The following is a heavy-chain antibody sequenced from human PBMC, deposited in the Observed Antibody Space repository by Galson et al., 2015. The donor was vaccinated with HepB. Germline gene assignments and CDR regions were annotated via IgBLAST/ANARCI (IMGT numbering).Heavy chain of an antibody. Sequence: ETLSLTCAVYGGSFSGYYWSWIRQPPGKGLEWIGEINHSGSTNYNPSLKSRVTISVDTSKNQFSLKLSSVTAADTAVYYCARGRGIAARHFLSPGRDGMDVWGQGTTVTVSS. CDR3: ARGRGIAARHFLSPGRDGMDV. CDR1: GGSFSGYY. CDR2: INHSGST. V-gene: IGHV4-34*01. D-gene: IGHD6-6*01. J-gene: IGHJ6*02.